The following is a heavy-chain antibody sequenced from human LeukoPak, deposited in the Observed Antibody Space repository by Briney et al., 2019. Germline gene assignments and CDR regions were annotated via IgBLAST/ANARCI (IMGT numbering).Heavy chain of an antibody. Sequence: GGSLRLSCAASGFTFSSYEMSWVRQAPGKGLEWVSYISSSGRIIYYADSVKGRFTIFRDIAKNSLYLQMNSLRAEDTAVYYCARGGEQLSLGYWGQGTLVTVSS. CDR3: ARGGEQLSLGY. CDR2: ISSSGRII. V-gene: IGHV3-48*03. D-gene: IGHD5-18*01. CDR1: GFTFSSYE. J-gene: IGHJ4*02.